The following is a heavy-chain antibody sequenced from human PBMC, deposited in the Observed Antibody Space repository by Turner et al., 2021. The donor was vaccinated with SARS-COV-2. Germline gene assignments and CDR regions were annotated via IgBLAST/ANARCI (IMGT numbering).Heavy chain of an antibody. J-gene: IGHJ6*02. CDR3: AKGIAARSFYYYGMDV. CDR1: GFTFDDYA. Sequence: EVQLVESGGGVVQPGTSLRLSCPPSGFTFDDYAMHWVRQAPGHGLEWVSSFTWNSGGIGYADSVKGRFTISRDNAKNSLYLQMDSLRAEDTALYYCAKGIAARSFYYYGMDVWGQGTTVTVSS. CDR2: FTWNSGGI. D-gene: IGHD6-6*01. V-gene: IGHV3-9*01.